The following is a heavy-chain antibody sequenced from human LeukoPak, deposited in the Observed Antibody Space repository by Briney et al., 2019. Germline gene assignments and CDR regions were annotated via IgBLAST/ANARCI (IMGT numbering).Heavy chain of an antibody. CDR1: GGTFTSYA. Sequence: SVKVSCKASGGTFTSYAISWVRQAPGQGLEWMGGIIPIFGTANYAQKFQGRVTITTDKSTSTAYMELSRLRSEDTSVYYCASVTYYYDRSALWGQGTLVTVSS. J-gene: IGHJ4*02. V-gene: IGHV1-69*05. CDR2: IIPIFGTA. D-gene: IGHD3-22*01. CDR3: ASVTYYYDRSAL.